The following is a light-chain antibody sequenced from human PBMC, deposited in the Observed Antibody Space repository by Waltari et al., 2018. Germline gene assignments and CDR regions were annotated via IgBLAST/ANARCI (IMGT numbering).Light chain of an antibody. V-gene: IGLV1-44*01. Sequence: QSVLTQPPSASEAAGKSVAISCSGSSSNVGSNSVSWYQQVPGTAPKLLIYYNDQRASGVSYRFSGSKSGTSAFLAIRGLQTEDEADYYCAAWDDSLDGHVLFGGGTRLTVL. CDR3: AAWDDSLDGHVL. CDR2: YND. CDR1: SSNVGSNS. J-gene: IGLJ7*01.